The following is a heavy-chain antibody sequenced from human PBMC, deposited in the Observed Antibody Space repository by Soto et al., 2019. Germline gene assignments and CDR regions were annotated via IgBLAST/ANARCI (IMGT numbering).Heavy chain of an antibody. V-gene: IGHV1-2*04. CDR2: INTNSGGT. J-gene: IGHJ6*02. D-gene: IGHD3-3*01. CDR1: GYTFTGYY. CDR3: ARAPHFWSGYSGGYGMDV. Sequence: QVQLVQSGAEVKKPGASVKVSCKASGYTFTGYYMHWVRQAPGQGLEWMGWINTNSGGTNYAQKFQGWVTMTSDTSISTAYMEPSRLRSDDTAVYYCARAPHFWSGYSGGYGMDVWGQGTTVTVSS.